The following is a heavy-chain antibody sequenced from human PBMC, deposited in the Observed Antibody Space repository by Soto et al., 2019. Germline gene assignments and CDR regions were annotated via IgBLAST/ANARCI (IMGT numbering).Heavy chain of an antibody. CDR3: AKGATVVTRAQYYFDY. CDR1: GLTFSSYA. CDR2: ISGSGGST. V-gene: IGHV3-23*01. D-gene: IGHD4-17*01. J-gene: IGHJ4*02. Sequence: GGSLRRSCAASGLTFSSYAMSWVRQAPGKGLEWVSAISGSGGSTYYADSVKGRFTISRDNSKNTLYLQMNSLRAEDTAVYYCAKGATVVTRAQYYFDYWGQGTLVTVSS.